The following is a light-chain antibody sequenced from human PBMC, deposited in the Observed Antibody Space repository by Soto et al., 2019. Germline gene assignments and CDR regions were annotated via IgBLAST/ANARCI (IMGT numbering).Light chain of an antibody. Sequence: EIVLTQSPGTLSLSPGERATLSCRASQSVSSNLAWYQQKPGQAPRLLIYGASTRATGIPARFSGSGSGTDFTLTFSSLEPEDFAVYYCQQYINWPITFGQGTRLEIK. J-gene: IGKJ5*01. V-gene: IGKV3-15*01. CDR3: QQYINWPIT. CDR1: QSVSSN. CDR2: GAS.